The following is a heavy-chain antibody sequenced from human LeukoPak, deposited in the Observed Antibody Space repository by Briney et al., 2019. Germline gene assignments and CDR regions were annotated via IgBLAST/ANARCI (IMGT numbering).Heavy chain of an antibody. Sequence: GRSLRLSCAASGFTFSSYGMHWVRQAPGKGLEWVAVICYDGSNNYYADSVKGRVTISRDNSKNPLYLQKNGLRAEDTAVYCCARSNWFDPWGQGTLVTVSS. CDR1: GFTFSSYG. J-gene: IGHJ5*02. V-gene: IGHV3-33*01. CDR2: ICYDGSNN. CDR3: ARSNWFDP.